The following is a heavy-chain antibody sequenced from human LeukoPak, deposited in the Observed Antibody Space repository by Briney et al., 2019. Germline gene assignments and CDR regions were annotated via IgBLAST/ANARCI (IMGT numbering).Heavy chain of an antibody. Sequence: GESLKISCKGSGYSFTSYWIGWVRQMPGKGLECMGIIYPGDSDTRYSPSFQGQVTISADKSISTAYLQWSSLKASDTATYYCARAGKVVPAANMVWGQGTLVTVSS. CDR3: ARAGKVVPAANMV. CDR2: IYPGDSDT. CDR1: GYSFTSYW. V-gene: IGHV5-51*01. D-gene: IGHD2-2*01. J-gene: IGHJ4*02.